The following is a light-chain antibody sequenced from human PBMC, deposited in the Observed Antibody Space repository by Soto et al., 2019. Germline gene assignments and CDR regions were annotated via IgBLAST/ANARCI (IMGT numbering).Light chain of an antibody. CDR2: DAS. CDR1: QTISNY. CDR3: QQTYSSPLT. J-gene: IGKJ4*01. Sequence: DIQMTQSPCSLSASVGDRVAITGRASQTISNYLNWRQQKPGEAPQHLIYDASRLRSGVPSRFSGSGSGTDFTLSVSSLQPEDFATYFCQQTYSSPLTFGGGTKVDIK. V-gene: IGKV1-39*01.